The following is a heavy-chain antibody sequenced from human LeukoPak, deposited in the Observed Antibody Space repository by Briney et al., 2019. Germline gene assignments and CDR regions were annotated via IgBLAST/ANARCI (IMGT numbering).Heavy chain of an antibody. Sequence: SETLSLTCTVSGGSISSYYWSWIRQPPGKGLEWIGYIYYSGSTNYNPSLKSRVTISVDTSKNQFSLKLSSVTAADTAVYYCARKSDYDILTGYVGAFDIWGQGTMVTVSS. CDR2: IYYSGST. CDR1: GGSISSYY. J-gene: IGHJ3*02. CDR3: ARKSDYDILTGYVGAFDI. V-gene: IGHV4-59*01. D-gene: IGHD3-9*01.